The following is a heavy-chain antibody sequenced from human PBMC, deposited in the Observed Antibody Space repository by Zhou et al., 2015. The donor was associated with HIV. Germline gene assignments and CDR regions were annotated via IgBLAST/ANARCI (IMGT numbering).Heavy chain of an antibody. J-gene: IGHJ2*01. CDR1: GFTFSSYG. D-gene: IGHD7-27*01. CDR3: AKDREMGTGDGYFDL. V-gene: IGHV3-30*02. CDR2: IRYDGSNK. Sequence: VQLVESGGGVVQPGGSLRLSCAASGFTFSSYGMHWVRQAPGKGLEWVAFIRYDGSNKYYADSVKGRFTISRDNSKNTLYLQMNSLRAEDTAVYYCAKDREMGTGDGYFDLWGRGTLVHVSS.